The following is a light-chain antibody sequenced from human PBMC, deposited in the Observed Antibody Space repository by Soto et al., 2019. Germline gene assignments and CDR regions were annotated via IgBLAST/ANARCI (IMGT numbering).Light chain of an antibody. J-gene: IGKJ5*01. CDR2: GAS. CDR3: QQYGSSPRYT. Sequence: EIVLTQSPGTLSLSPGERATLSCRASQSVSNNYLAWYQQKPGQAPRLLIYGASNRATGIPDRFSGSGSGTDFALTISRLEPEDFAVYYCQQYGSSPRYTFGQGTRLEVK. V-gene: IGKV3-20*01. CDR1: QSVSNNY.